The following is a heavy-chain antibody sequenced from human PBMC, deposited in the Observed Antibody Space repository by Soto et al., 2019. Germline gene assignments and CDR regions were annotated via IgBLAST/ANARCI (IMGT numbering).Heavy chain of an antibody. J-gene: IGHJ6*02. CDR2: ISSSGSTI. CDR1: GFTFSSYE. Sequence: GESLRLSCATSGFTFSSYEMNWVRQAPGKGLEWVSYISSSGSTIYYADSVKGRFTISRDNAKNSLYLQMDSLRAEDTAVYYCARDQEAGSFFPYYCGMDVWGQGTTVTVSS. CDR3: ARDQEAGSFFPYYCGMDV. D-gene: IGHD6-13*01. V-gene: IGHV3-48*03.